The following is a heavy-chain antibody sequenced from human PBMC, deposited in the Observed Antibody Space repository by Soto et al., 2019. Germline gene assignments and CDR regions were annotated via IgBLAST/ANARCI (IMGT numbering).Heavy chain of an antibody. CDR2: IKSKTDGGTT. J-gene: IGHJ5*02. D-gene: IGHD3-9*01. V-gene: IGHV3-15*07. CDR1: GFTFSNAW. Sequence: EVQLVESGGGLVKPGGSLRLSCAASGFTFSNAWMNWVRQAPGKGLEWVGRIKSKTDGGTTDYAAPVKGRFTISRADSQNTLYLQMNSLKTEDTAVYYCTTAPHFDWLLSHPALIDPWGQGTLVTVSS. CDR3: TTAPHFDWLLSHPALIDP.